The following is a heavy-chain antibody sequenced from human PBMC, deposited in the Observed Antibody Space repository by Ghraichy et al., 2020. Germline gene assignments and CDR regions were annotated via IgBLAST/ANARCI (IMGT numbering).Heavy chain of an antibody. V-gene: IGHV3-21*01. Sequence: GGSLRLSCAASGFTFSSYSMNWVRQAPGKGLEWVSSISSSSSYIYYADSVKGRFTISRDNAKNSLYLQMNSLRAEDTVVYYCAREGYYGSEPQGSDMDVWGQGTTVTVSS. J-gene: IGHJ6*02. CDR1: GFTFSSYS. D-gene: IGHD3-10*01. CDR2: ISSSSSYI. CDR3: AREGYYGSEPQGSDMDV.